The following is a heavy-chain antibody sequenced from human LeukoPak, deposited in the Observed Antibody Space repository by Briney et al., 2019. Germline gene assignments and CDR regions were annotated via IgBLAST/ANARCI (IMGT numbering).Heavy chain of an antibody. CDR1: GFTFSDYW. D-gene: IGHD3-22*01. Sequence: GGSLRLSCAASGFTFSDYWMHWVRQVPGKGLVWVSRIKGDGSETNYADSVKGRFTISRDIAKNTLYLQMNSLRAEDTAVYYCARSYYYDSSGYPFDYWGQGTLVTVSS. CDR2: IKGDGSET. J-gene: IGHJ4*02. CDR3: ARSYYYDSSGYPFDY. V-gene: IGHV3-74*01.